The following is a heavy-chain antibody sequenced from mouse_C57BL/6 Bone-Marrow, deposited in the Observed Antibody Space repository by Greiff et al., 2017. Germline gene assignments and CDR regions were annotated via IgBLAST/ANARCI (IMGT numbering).Heavy chain of an antibody. V-gene: IGHV1-15*01. CDR3: TRSGDGYPWYFDV. Sequence: VQLQQSGAELVRPGASVTLSCKASGYTFTDYEMNWVKQTPVHGLEWIGAIDPETGGTAYNQKFKGKAILTADKSSSTAYMELRSLTSEDSAVYYCTRSGDGYPWYFDVWGTGTTVTVSS. CDR2: IDPETGGT. J-gene: IGHJ1*03. D-gene: IGHD2-3*01. CDR1: GYTFTDYE.